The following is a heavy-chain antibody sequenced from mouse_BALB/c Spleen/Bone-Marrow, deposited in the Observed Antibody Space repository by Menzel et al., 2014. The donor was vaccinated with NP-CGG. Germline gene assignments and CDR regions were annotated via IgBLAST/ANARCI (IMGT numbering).Heavy chain of an antibody. Sequence: VQLQQSGGGLVQPGGSLKLSCAASGFDFSGYWMTRVRQAPGKGLEWIGEINPDSSTINYTPSLKDKFIISRDNAKNALFLQMSKVRSEDTALYYCARPGYYGYQDVWGAGATVTVSS. CDR1: GFDFSGYW. D-gene: IGHD1-2*01. J-gene: IGHJ1*01. CDR3: ARPGYYGYQDV. V-gene: IGHV4-1*02. CDR2: INPDSSTI.